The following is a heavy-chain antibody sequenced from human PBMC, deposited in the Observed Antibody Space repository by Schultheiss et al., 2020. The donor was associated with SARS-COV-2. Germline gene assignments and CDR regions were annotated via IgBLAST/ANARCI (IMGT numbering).Heavy chain of an antibody. D-gene: IGHD3-9*01. J-gene: IGHJ4*02. CDR2: INHSGST. CDR3: ARALRLRYFDWLPYFDY. CDR1: GGSISSSSYY. V-gene: IGHV4-39*07. Sequence: SQTLSLTCTVSGGSISSSSYYWGWIRQPPGKGLEWIGEINHSGSTNYNPSLKSRVTISVDTSKNQFSLKLSSVTAADTAVYYCARALRLRYFDWLPYFDYWGQGTLVTVSS.